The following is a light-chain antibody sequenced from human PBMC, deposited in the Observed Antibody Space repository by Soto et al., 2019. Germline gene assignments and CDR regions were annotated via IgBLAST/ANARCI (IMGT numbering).Light chain of an antibody. Sequence: EIAMTQSPATLSVSPGARATLSFRASQSVGSDLVWYRQKPGQAPRLLIYGASNRATGVPDRFSGSGSGTVVTITISSLQSDDGEVYDGQQYLDWPRTFGQGTKVDI. V-gene: IGKV3-15*01. CDR2: GAS. J-gene: IGKJ1*01. CDR1: QSVGSD. CDR3: QQYLDWPRT.